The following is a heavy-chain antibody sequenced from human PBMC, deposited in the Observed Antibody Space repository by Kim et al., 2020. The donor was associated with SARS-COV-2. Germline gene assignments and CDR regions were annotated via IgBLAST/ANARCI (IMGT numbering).Heavy chain of an antibody. V-gene: IGHV4-59*01. Sequence: SETLSLTCTVSGGSISSYYWSWIRQPPGKGLEWIGYIYYSGSTNYNPSLKSRVTISVDTSKNQFSLKLSSVTAADTAVYYCARALKGIAARPGWFDPWGQGTLVTVSS. J-gene: IGHJ5*02. CDR3: ARALKGIAARPGWFDP. CDR2: IYYSGST. CDR1: GGSISSYY. D-gene: IGHD6-6*01.